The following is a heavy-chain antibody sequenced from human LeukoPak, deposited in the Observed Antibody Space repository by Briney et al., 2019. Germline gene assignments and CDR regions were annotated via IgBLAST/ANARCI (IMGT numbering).Heavy chain of an antibody. CDR2: IIPIFGTA. J-gene: IGHJ6*03. CDR1: GGTFSSYA. V-gene: IGHV1-69*01. D-gene: IGHD3-9*01. CDR3: ARGLRDFDWLLYVDYYYYMDV. Sequence: ASVKVSCKASGGTFSSYAISWVRQAPGQGLEWMGGIIPIFGTANYAQKFQGRVTITADESTSTAYMELSSLRSEDTAVYYCARGLRDFDWLLYVDYYYYMDVWGKGTTVTVSS.